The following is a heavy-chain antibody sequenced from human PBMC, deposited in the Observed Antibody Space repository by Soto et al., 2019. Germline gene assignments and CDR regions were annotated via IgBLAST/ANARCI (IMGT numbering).Heavy chain of an antibody. Sequence: QVQLVESGGRVVQPGRSLRLSFAASGFTFSSYGMHWVRQAPGKGLEWVAIISYDGSDKYYADSVKGRFTISRVNSRNTLYLKMKSLRAGDTAVYYCAGLTTVNAFDIWGQGTMVTVSS. J-gene: IGHJ3*02. D-gene: IGHD4-17*01. CDR3: AGLTTVNAFDI. V-gene: IGHV3-30*03. CDR2: ISYDGSDK. CDR1: GFTFSSYG.